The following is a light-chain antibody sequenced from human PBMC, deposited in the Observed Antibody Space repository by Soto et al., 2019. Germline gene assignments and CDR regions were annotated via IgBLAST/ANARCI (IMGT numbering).Light chain of an antibody. Sequence: DIQKTQSPSSLSASVGDRVTITCQASQGIRDALGWYQQKPGKAPKRMIYAASSLQSGVPSRFSGSASGTEFTLAISSLQPEDFATYYCLQHNSYPQTFGQGTNVVIK. CDR3: LQHNSYPQT. CDR2: AAS. J-gene: IGKJ1*01. CDR1: QGIRDA. V-gene: IGKV1-17*01.